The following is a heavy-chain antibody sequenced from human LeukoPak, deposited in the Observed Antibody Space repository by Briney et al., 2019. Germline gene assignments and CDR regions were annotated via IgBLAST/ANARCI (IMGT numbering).Heavy chain of an antibody. CDR1: GYTFTGYY. Sequence: ASVKVSCKTSGYTFTGYYLHWVRQAPGQGLQWMGWINPNNGGTTYPQKFRGRVTMTRDTSISTAYMELGSLISDDTAVYYCAKGGPLSDYGVTANWFDPWGQGTLVTVSS. CDR2: INPNNGGT. V-gene: IGHV1-2*02. D-gene: IGHD4-17*01. CDR3: AKGGPLSDYGVTANWFDP. J-gene: IGHJ5*02.